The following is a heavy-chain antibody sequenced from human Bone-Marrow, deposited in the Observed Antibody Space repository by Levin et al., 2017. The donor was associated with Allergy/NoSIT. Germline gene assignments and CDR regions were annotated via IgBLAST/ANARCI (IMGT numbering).Heavy chain of an antibody. V-gene: IGHV3-20*01. J-gene: IGHJ4*02. CDR2: INWNGGST. CDR1: GFTFDDYG. Sequence: GESLKISCAASGFTFDDYGMSWVRQAPGKGLEWVSGINWNGGSTGYADSVKGRFTISRDNAKNSLYLQMNSLRAEDTALYHCARVASAYDSSGYGGDFDYWGQGTLVTVSS. D-gene: IGHD3-22*01. CDR3: ARVASAYDSSGYGGDFDY.